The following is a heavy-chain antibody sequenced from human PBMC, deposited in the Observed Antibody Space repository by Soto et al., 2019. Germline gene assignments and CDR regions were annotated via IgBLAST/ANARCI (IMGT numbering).Heavy chain of an antibody. CDR3: ASGALTSWGY. CDR1: GGSISSYY. J-gene: IGHJ4*02. Sequence: QVQLQESGPGLVKPSETLSLTCTVSGGSISSYYWSWIRQPPGKGLEWIGYIYYSGSTNYNPSLKSRVTISVDTSKNQFSLKLSSVTAADTAVYYCASGALTSWGYWGQGTLVTVSS. D-gene: IGHD2-2*01. V-gene: IGHV4-59*01. CDR2: IYYSGST.